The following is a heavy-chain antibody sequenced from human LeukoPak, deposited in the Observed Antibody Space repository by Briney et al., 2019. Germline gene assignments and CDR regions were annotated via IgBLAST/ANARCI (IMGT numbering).Heavy chain of an antibody. CDR3: AREGEVYSYGYYFDY. V-gene: IGHV3-30-3*01. CDR2: ISYDGSNK. CDR1: GFTFSSYA. Sequence: GGSLRLSCAASGFTFSSYAMHWVRQAPGKGLEWVAVISYDGSNKYYADSVKGRFTISRDNSKNTLYLQMNSLRAEDTAVYYCAREGEVYSYGYYFDYWGQGTLVTVSS. J-gene: IGHJ4*02. D-gene: IGHD5-18*01.